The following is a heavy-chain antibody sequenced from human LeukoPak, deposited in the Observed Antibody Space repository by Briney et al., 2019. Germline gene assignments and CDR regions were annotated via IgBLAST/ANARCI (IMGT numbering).Heavy chain of an antibody. D-gene: IGHD6-19*01. J-gene: IGHJ4*02. V-gene: IGHV4-39*07. CDR3: ARNARYSSST. CDR1: GGSISSSSYY. Sequence: PSETLSLTCTVSGGSISSSSYYWGWIRQPPGKGLEWIGSIYYSGSTYYNPSLKSRVTISVDTTKNQFSLKLSSVTAADTAVYYCARNARYSSSTWGQGTLVTVSS. CDR2: IYYSGST.